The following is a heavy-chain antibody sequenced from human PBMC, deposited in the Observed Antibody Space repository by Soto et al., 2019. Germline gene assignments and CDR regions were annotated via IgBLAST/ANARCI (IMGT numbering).Heavy chain of an antibody. CDR3: AKKAGIISRYGLDV. CDR2: ISGNATST. J-gene: IGHJ6*02. Sequence: GGSLRLSXAASGFTFSSFAMNWVRQAPGKGLEWVAVISGNATSTYYADSVKGRFTISRDNSKNTMYLQMNSLRAEDTAVYYCAKKAGIISRYGLDVWGQGTTVTVSS. V-gene: IGHV3-23*01. CDR1: GFTFSSFA.